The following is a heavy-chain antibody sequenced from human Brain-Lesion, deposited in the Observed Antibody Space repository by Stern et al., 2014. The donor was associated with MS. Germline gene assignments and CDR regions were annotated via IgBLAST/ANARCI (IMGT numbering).Heavy chain of an antibody. CDR2: MNPDSGNI. D-gene: IGHD3-10*01. J-gene: IGHJ4*02. CDR3: ARRRQYYYGSGDY. CDR1: GSTFTSYD. V-gene: IGHV1-8*01. Sequence: VQLVESGAEVKKPGASVKVSCKASGSTFTSYDVTWVRQAPGQGLEWMGLMNPDSGNIGYAQKFQDRVIMTRSTSISTAYMELTSLRSEDTAVYYCARRRQYYYGSGDYWGQGTLVTVSS.